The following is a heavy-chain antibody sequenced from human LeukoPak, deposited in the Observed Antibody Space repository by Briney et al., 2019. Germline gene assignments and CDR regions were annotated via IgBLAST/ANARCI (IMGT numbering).Heavy chain of an antibody. J-gene: IGHJ4*02. Sequence: KPSETLSLTCTVSGGSISSSSYYWGWIRQPPGKGLEWIGSIYYSGSTYYNPSLKSRVTISVDTSKNQVSLKLSSVTAADTAVYYCARDLNPPRTTMGPDYWGQGTLVTVSS. D-gene: IGHD1-1*01. CDR2: IYYSGST. V-gene: IGHV4-39*07. CDR1: GGSISSSSYY. CDR3: ARDLNPPRTTMGPDY.